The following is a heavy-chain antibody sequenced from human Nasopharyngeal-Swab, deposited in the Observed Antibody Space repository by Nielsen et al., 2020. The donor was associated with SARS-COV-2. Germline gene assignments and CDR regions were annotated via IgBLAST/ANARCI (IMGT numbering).Heavy chain of an antibody. V-gene: IGHV3-53*01. CDR2: IYSGGST. J-gene: IGHJ5*01. CDR3: AQEEVPNDS. Sequence: GGSLRLSCGASGFTVSRNYMSWGRQAPGKGLEWVSVIYSGGSTYYADSVKGRFTISRDNSKNTLYLEMNSLSAGDTATYYCAQEEVPNDSWCQGTLVTVSS. CDR1: GFTVSRNY.